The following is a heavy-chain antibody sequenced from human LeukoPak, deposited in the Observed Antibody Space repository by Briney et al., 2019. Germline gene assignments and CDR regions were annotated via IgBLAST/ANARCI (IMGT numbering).Heavy chain of an antibody. CDR3: ARGETIMVAVVVY. CDR1: GYSFTSYD. V-gene: IGHV1-8*01. Sequence: DSVKVSCTASGYSFTSYDINWVRQATGQGLEWMGWMNPNSGSTGYAQTFQGRVTMTRNTSISTAFMELSSLTSADTAVYYCARGETIMVAVVVYGGQGPLATASS. J-gene: IGHJ4*02. D-gene: IGHD2-15*01. CDR2: MNPNSGST.